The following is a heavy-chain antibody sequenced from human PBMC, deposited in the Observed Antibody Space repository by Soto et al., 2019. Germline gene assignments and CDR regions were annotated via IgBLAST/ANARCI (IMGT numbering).Heavy chain of an antibody. V-gene: IGHV1-69*01. Sequence: QVQLVQSGAEVKKPASSVKVSCKASGGTFSSYAISWVRQAPGQGLEWMGGIIPIFGTANYAQKFQGRVTITADESTSTAYMELSSQISEDTAVYYCASGWASGVVPNYGMDVWGHGTTVTVSS. CDR3: ASGWASGVVPNYGMDV. CDR2: IIPIFGTA. D-gene: IGHD2-21*01. CDR1: GGTFSSYA. J-gene: IGHJ6*02.